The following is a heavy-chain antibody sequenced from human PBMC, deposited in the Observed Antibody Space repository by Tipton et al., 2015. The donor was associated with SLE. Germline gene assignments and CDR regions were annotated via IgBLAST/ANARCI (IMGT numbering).Heavy chain of an antibody. CDR1: GGSFSGYY. D-gene: IGHD6-6*01. CDR2: INHSGST. Sequence: TLSLTCAVYGGSFSGYYWSWIRQPPGKGLEWIGEINHSGSTNYNPSLKSRLTISVDTSKNQFSLKLTSVTAADTAVYYCARQYSSSSDYFDYWGQGTLVTVSS. CDR3: ARQYSSSSDYFDY. J-gene: IGHJ4*02. V-gene: IGHV4-34*01.